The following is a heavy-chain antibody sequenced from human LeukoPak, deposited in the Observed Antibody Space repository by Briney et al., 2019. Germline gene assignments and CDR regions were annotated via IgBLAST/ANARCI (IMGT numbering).Heavy chain of an antibody. D-gene: IGHD3-22*01. CDR3: AKDAVVVINIGRGVVPGPDY. J-gene: IGHJ4*02. CDR2: ISSSGSAI. Sequence: GGSLRLSCAASGFTFSSYEMNWVRQAPGKGLEWVSYISSSGSAIYYADSVKGRFTISRDNSKNTLYLQMNSLRAEDTAVYYCAKDAVVVINIGRGVVPGPDYWGQGTLVTVSS. V-gene: IGHV3-48*03. CDR1: GFTFSSYE.